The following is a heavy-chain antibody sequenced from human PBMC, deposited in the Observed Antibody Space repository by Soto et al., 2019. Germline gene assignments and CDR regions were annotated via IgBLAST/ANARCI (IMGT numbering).Heavy chain of an antibody. V-gene: IGHV3-13*01. Sequence: ESGGGLVQPGGSLRLSCAASGFTFSSYDMHWVRQATGKGLEWVSAIGTAGDTYYPGSVKGRFTISRENAKNSLYLQMNSLRAEDTAVYYCARVGSSGYYLRYDNGMDVWGQGTTVTVSS. CDR3: ARVGSSGYYLRYDNGMDV. CDR1: GFTFSSYD. J-gene: IGHJ6*02. CDR2: IGTAGDT. D-gene: IGHD3-22*01.